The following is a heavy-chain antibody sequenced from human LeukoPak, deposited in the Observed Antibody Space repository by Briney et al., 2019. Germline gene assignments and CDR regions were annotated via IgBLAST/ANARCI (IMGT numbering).Heavy chain of an antibody. Sequence: GGSLRLSCAASGFTLSSYEMNWVRQAPGKGLEWVSYISSSGSTIYYADSVKGRFTISRDNAKNSLYLQMNSLRAEDTAVYYCARDSQDSWKDYYYYYYMDVWGKGTTVTISS. J-gene: IGHJ6*03. CDR3: ARDSQDSWKDYYYYYYMDV. CDR2: ISSSGSTI. D-gene: IGHD1-1*01. CDR1: GFTLSSYE. V-gene: IGHV3-48*03.